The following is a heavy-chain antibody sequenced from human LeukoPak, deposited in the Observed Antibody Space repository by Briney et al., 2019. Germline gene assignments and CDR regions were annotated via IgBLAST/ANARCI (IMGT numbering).Heavy chain of an antibody. CDR2: INSDGSST. Sequence: GGSLRLSCAASGFTFSSYWMHWVRQAPGKGLVWVSRINSDGSSTTYADSVRGRFTISRDNAKNTVHLQMNSLRVEDTAIYFCAGAYSAYDPFDYWGQGILVTVSS. J-gene: IGHJ4*02. V-gene: IGHV3-74*01. D-gene: IGHD5-12*01. CDR1: GFTFSSYW. CDR3: AGAYSAYDPFDY.